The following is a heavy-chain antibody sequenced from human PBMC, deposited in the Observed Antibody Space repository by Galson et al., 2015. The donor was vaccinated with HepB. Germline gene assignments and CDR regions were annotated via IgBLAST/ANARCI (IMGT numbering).Heavy chain of an antibody. CDR2: IYYSGST. CDR3: ARVAYSSGWSSAYYFDY. CDR1: GGSISSYY. D-gene: IGHD6-19*01. J-gene: IGHJ4*02. V-gene: IGHV4-59*01. Sequence: TLSLTCTVSGGSISSYYWSWIRQPPGKGLEWIGYIYYSGSTNYNPSLKSRVTIPVDTSKNQFSLKLSSVTAADTAVYYCARVAYSSGWSSAYYFDYWGQGTLVTVSS.